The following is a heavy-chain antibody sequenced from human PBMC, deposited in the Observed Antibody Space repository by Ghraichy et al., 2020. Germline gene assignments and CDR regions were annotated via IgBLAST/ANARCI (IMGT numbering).Heavy chain of an antibody. CDR1: GFSFNNYG. V-gene: IGHV3-30*18. CDR2: ISYDGNKE. D-gene: IGHD3-22*01. CDR3: AKPHQSGYPSNWFDH. J-gene: IGHJ5*02. Sequence: GGSLRLSCAASGFSFNNYGIHWVRQAPAKGLEWVAVISYDGNKEYYADSVKGRFTISRDNSKNTVYLQMDSLRSDDTGVYWGAKPHQSGYPSNWFDHWGQGTLVTVSS.